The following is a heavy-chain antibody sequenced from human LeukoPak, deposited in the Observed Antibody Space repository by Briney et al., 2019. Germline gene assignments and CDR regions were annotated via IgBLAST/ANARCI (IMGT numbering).Heavy chain of an antibody. CDR1: GFTFSDAW. D-gene: IGHD3-22*01. J-gene: IGHJ4*02. CDR3: TTDSQGYDSSGYYPDY. Sequence: PGGSLRLSCAASGFTFSDAWMSWVRQAPGKGLEWVGRIKSKTDGGTTDYAAPVKGRFTISRDDSKNTLYLQVNSLKTEDTAVYYCTTDSQGYDSSGYYPDYWGQGTLVTVSS. V-gene: IGHV3-15*01. CDR2: IKSKTDGGTT.